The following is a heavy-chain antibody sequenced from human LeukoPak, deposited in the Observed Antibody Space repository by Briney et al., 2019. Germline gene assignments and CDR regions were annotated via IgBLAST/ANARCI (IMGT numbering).Heavy chain of an antibody. CDR2: IYYSGST. V-gene: IGHV4-59*08. D-gene: IGHD4-17*01. Sequence: SETLSLTCTVSGGSINNYCWSWIRQPPGKGLEWIGYIYYSGSTNYNPSLKSRVTISVDTSKNQFSLKLSSVTAADTAVYYCARQSTSVTTRRGVYNYYYYGMDVWGQGTTVTVSS. CDR1: GGSINNYC. J-gene: IGHJ6*02. CDR3: ARQSTSVTTRRGVYNYYYYGMDV.